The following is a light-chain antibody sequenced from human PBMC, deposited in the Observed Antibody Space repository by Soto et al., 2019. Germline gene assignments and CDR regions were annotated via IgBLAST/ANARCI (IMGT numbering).Light chain of an antibody. CDR3: QSYDSGLSAWV. J-gene: IGLJ3*02. Sequence: QSVLTQPPSVSGAPGQRVTISCTGSNSNIGAGFDVHWYQQLPGTAPELLICANSDRPSGVPDRFSGSKSGTSASLAITGLQAEDEADYYCQSYDSGLSAWVFGGGTQLTVL. CDR2: ANS. CDR1: NSNIGAGFD. V-gene: IGLV1-40*01.